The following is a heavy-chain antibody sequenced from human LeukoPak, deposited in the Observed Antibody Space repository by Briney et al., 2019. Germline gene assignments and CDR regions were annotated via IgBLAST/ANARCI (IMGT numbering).Heavy chain of an antibody. CDR2: IKQDGSEK. CDR1: GFTFSTYW. J-gene: IGHJ4*02. CDR3: ARGSGYYLGHFDY. Sequence: GGSLRLSCAASGFTFSTYWMSWVRQAPGEGLEWVANIKQDGSEKYYVDSVKGRFTISRDNAKNSLYLQMNSLRAEDTAVYYCARGSGYYLGHFDYWGQGTLVTVSS. V-gene: IGHV3-7*01. D-gene: IGHD3-22*01.